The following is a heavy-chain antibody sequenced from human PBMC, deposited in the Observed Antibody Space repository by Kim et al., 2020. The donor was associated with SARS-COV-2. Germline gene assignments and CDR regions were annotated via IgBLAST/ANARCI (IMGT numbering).Heavy chain of an antibody. CDR1: GFTFSDYY. CDR3: ARSYQIGCYHFDY. V-gene: IGHV3-11*01. CDR2: SSNNNNTI. J-gene: IGHJ4*02. Sequence: GGSLRLSCAASGFTFSDYYMSWIRQAPGKGLKRVKYSSNNNNTIYYADSVKGRFTISRDNAKNSLYLQMNSLRAEDTAVYYCARSYQIGCYHFDYWGQGTLVTVSS. D-gene: IGHD2-15*01.